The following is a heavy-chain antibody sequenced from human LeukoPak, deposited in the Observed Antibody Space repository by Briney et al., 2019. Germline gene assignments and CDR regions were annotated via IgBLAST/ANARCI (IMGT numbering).Heavy chain of an antibody. D-gene: IGHD6-19*01. CDR3: ARVRYSSGWYPYIDY. CDR1: GYTFTSYG. V-gene: IGHV1-18*01. Sequence: GASVKFSCKASGYTFTSYGISWVRQAPGQGLEWMGWISAYNGNTNYAQKLQGRVTMTTDTSTSTAYMELRSLRSDDTAVYYCARVRYSSGWYPYIDYWGQGTLVTVSS. CDR2: ISAYNGNT. J-gene: IGHJ4*02.